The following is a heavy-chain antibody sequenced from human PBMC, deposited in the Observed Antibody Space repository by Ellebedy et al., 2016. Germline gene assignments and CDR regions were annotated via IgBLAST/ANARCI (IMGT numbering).Heavy chain of an antibody. CDR1: GGSISSSSSY. CDR3: ARGPQWELVGRYFDY. D-gene: IGHD1-26*01. J-gene: IGHJ4*02. V-gene: IGHV4-39*01. CDR2: IYYSGST. Sequence: SETLSLTXTVSGGSISSSSSYWGWIRQPPGKGLEWIGSIYYSGSTYYNPSLKSRVTISVDTSKNQFSLKLSSVTAADKAVYYCARGPQWELVGRYFDYWGQGTLVTVSS.